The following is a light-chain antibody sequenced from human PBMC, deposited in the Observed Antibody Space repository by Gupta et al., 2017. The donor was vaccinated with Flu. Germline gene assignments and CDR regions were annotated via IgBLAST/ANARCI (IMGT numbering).Light chain of an antibody. J-gene: IGLJ3*02. Sequence: VTISCTGSSANVGGKTVTWYQQIPGKAPKLLSYRMNQRTSGVPDRFAGFKAGHSAARAFRGLQSEDEADEDGADCAGTINGCGVFGGGTKLTVL. CDR2: RMN. V-gene: IGLV1-44*01. CDR1: SANVGGKT. CDR3: ADCAGTINGCGV.